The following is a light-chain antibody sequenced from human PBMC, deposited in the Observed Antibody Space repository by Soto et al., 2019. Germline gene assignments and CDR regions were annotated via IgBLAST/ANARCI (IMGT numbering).Light chain of an antibody. CDR2: GVN. CDR1: SSDFGDDKY. J-gene: IGLJ1*01. V-gene: IGLV2-14*01. CDR3: GSYAGSNYPDV. Sequence: QSALTQPASVSGSPGQSITVSCTGSSSDFGDDKYVSWYQQQPGKGPNLLIYGVNSRPSGISNRFSGSKSGNTASLTISGLQVEDEAEYFCGSYAGSNYPDVFGTGTKLTVL.